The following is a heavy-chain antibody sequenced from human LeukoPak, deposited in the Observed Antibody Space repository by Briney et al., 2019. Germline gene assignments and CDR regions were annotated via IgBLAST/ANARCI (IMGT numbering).Heavy chain of an antibody. Sequence: PSETLSLTCTVSGGSISSGDYYWSWIRQPPGKGLEWIGYIYYSGSTYYNPSLKSRVTISVDTSKNQFSLKLSSVTAADTAVYYCARRRLEYYYGMDVWGQGTTVTVSS. CDR2: IYYSGST. CDR1: GGSISSGDYY. J-gene: IGHJ6*02. CDR3: ARRRLEYYYGMDV. D-gene: IGHD1-1*01. V-gene: IGHV4-30-4*01.